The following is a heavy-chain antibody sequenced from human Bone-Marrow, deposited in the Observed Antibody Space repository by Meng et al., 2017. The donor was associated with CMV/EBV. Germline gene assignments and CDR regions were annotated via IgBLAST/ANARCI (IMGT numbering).Heavy chain of an antibody. V-gene: IGHV4-34*01. CDR1: GGSFSGYY. Sequence: SETLSLTCAVYGGSFSGYYWSWIRQPPGKGLEWIGEIKHSGSTNYNPSLKSRVTISVDTSKNQFSLKLSSLRSEDTAVYYCARGLHLTGCSSTCCYLYYYYYGMDVWGQGTTVTVSS. J-gene: IGHJ6*02. CDR2: IKHSGST. D-gene: IGHD2-2*01. CDR3: ARGLHLTGCSSTCCYLYYYYYGMDV.